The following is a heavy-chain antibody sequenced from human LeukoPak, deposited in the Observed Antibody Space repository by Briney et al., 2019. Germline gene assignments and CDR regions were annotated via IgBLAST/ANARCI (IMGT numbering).Heavy chain of an antibody. J-gene: IGHJ4*02. CDR2: INDNGGST. D-gene: IGHD5-24*01. V-gene: IGHV3-23*01. CDR1: GFTFSSYA. CDR3: VVYTGGYRSQF. Sequence: PGGSLRLSCATSGFTFSSYAMSWVRQAPGKGLEWVSTINDNGGSTYSADSVKGRFTISRDNSMNTLRLQMNSLSVEDTAVYYCVVYTGGYRSQFWGQGTLVTVSS.